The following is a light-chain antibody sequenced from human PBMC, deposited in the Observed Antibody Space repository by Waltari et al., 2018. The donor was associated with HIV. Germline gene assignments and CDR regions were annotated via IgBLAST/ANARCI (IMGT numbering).Light chain of an antibody. V-gene: IGKV3-15*01. CDR3: QQYNNWPRRDT. CDR2: GAS. Sequence: EIVMTQSPATLSVSPGERATLSCRASQSVSSNLAWYQQKPGQAPRLLIYGASTRATGIPARFSGSGSGTEFTLTISSLQSEDFAVYYCQQYNNWPRRDTFGGGTKVEIK. CDR1: QSVSSN. J-gene: IGKJ4*01.